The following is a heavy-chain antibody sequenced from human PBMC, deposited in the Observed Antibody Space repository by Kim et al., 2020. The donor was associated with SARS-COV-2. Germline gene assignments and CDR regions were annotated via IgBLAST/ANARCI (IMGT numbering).Heavy chain of an antibody. CDR3: ARAHLGYCSSTSCYISNWFDP. Sequence: SETLSLTCAVYGGSFSGYYWSWIRQPPGKGLEWIGEINHSGSTNYNPSLKSRVTISVDTSKNQFSLKLSSVTAADTAVYYCARAHLGYCSSTSCYISNWFDPWGQGTLVTVSS. V-gene: IGHV4-34*01. D-gene: IGHD2-2*02. CDR2: INHSGST. CDR1: GGSFSGYY. J-gene: IGHJ5*02.